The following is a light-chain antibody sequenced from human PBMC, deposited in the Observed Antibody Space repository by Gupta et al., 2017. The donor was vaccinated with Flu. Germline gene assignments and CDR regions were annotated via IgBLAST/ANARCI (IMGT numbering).Light chain of an antibody. J-gene: IGKJ1*01. CDR3: QQYDTYSRT. Sequence: DIQMTQSPSTLSASIGDRVTITCRASHNISIWLAWYQQKPGKAPKLLIYKASTLESGVPSRLRGSGSGAEFTLTIDSRQSDDFASYYCQQYDTYSRTFGPGKKLEVK. V-gene: IGKV1-5*03. CDR1: HNISIW. CDR2: KAS.